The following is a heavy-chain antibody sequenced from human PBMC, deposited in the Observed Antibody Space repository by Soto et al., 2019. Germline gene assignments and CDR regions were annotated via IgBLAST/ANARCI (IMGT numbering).Heavy chain of an antibody. V-gene: IGHV4-4*02. CDR1: GDSLTNNHW. CDR3: ARERDDSYYYDSGETYYVGAFDV. CDR2: IWHTGRP. D-gene: IGHD3-22*01. J-gene: IGHJ3*01. Sequence: QLQLRESGPGLVQPSGTLSLTCDVSGDSLTNNHWWSWVRQAPGKGLEWIGEIWHTGRPNYNPSLKRRVALSVDTPNNQVSLKLTAVTAADTAVYYCARERDDSYYYDSGETYYVGAFDVWGPGTLVSVSS.